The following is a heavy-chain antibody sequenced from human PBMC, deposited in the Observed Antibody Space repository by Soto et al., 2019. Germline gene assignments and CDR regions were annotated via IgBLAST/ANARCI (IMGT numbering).Heavy chain of an antibody. Sequence: EVQLLESGGGLVQPGGSLRLSCAASGFTFSSSAMSWVRQAPGMGLEWVSGVGGSGGTTYSADSVKGRFIISRDNSKNTLYLQMNSLSAEDTAVYYCAKNCGGVCYTNFDFWGQGTLVTVSS. V-gene: IGHV3-23*01. J-gene: IGHJ4*02. CDR2: VGGSGGTT. CDR3: AKNCGGVCYTNFDF. D-gene: IGHD2-21*02. CDR1: GFTFSSSA.